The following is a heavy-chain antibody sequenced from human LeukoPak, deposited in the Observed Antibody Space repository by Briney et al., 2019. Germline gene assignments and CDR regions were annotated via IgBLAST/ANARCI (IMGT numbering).Heavy chain of an antibody. D-gene: IGHD6-13*01. CDR2: ISTYNGNT. CDR1: GYTFTNYG. CDR3: ARGGVSNSWYRTPDY. J-gene: IGHJ4*02. Sequence: APVKVSCKASGYTFTNYGLSWAPQAPGQGLERMGGISTYNGNTNYAQKFQGRVTMTTDTSTSTGYMEMRSLRSDDTAVYYCARGGVSNSWYRTPDYWGQGTLVTVSS. V-gene: IGHV1-18*01.